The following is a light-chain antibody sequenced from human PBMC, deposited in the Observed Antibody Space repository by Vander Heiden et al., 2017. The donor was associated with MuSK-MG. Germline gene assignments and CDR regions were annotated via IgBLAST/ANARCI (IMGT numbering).Light chain of an antibody. CDR1: SSNIGRNI. CDR3: AAWDDSLDGFV. Sequence: QSVLTQPPSASGTPGQSVTISCSGSSSNIGRNIVNWYQQLPGTAPKLLIYSNNQRPSGVPDRFSGSKSGTSASLAISGLRSEDEADYHCAAWDDSLDGFVFGTGTEVTVL. J-gene: IGLJ1*01. CDR2: SNN. V-gene: IGLV1-44*01.